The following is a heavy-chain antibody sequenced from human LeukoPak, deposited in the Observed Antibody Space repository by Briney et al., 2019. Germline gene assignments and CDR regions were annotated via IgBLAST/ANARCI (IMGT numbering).Heavy chain of an antibody. Sequence: SETLSLTCTVSGGSISSYYWSWIRQPPGKGLEWIGYIYYSKSTNYDLSLKSRVTISGDTSKNQFSLKLTSVTAADTAVYYCARGLSDSSGYYYGGRFDPWGQGTLVTVSS. V-gene: IGHV4-59*01. CDR1: GGSISSYY. CDR3: ARGLSDSSGYYYGGRFDP. D-gene: IGHD3-22*01. J-gene: IGHJ5*02. CDR2: IYYSKST.